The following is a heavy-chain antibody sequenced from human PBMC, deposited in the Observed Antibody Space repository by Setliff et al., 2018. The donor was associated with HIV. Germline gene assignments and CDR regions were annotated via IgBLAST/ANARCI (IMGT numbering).Heavy chain of an antibody. D-gene: IGHD6-6*01. J-gene: IGHJ4*02. Sequence: GESLKISCAASGFTFTSFWMSWVRQAPGKGLEWVANINEDGTEKYYVDSVRGRSTISRDNANNSLYLQMSSLRAEDTAVYYCARGGGGARRVIGSWGQGALVTVSS. CDR2: INEDGTEK. V-gene: IGHV3-7*03. CDR3: ARGGGGARRVIGS. CDR1: GFTFTSFW.